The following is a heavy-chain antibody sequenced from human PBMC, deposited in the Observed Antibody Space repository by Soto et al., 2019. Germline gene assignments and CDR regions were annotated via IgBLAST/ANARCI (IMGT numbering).Heavy chain of an antibody. CDR3: ASVIYYYYGMDV. J-gene: IGHJ6*02. CDR1: GFTFSSYE. CDR2: ISSSGSTI. V-gene: IGHV3-48*03. Sequence: GGPLRLSCAASGFTFSSYEMNWVRQAPGKGLEWVSYISSSGSTIYYADSVKGRFTISRDNAKNSLYLQMNSLRAEDTAVYYCASVIYYYYGMDVWGQGTTVTVSS.